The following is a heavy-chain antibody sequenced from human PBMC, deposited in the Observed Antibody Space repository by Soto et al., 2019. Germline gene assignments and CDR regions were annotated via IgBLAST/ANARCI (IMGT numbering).Heavy chain of an antibody. Sequence: SETLSLTCVVSGYSITSGYYWGWVRQPPGKGLEWVGTGYYSGTTYYNPSLESRVTISVDTSKNQFSLNVNSVTAADTAVYYCGRIGSYYYFDQWGQGTPATVSS. CDR1: GYSITSGYY. V-gene: IGHV4-38-2*01. CDR3: GRIGSYYYFDQ. J-gene: IGHJ4*02. CDR2: GYYSGTT. D-gene: IGHD3-10*01.